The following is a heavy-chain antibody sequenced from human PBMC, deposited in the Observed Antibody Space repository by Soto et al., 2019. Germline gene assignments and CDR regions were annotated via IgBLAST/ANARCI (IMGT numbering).Heavy chain of an antibody. D-gene: IGHD1-20*01. Sequence: SETLSLTCAVYGGSFSGYYWSWIRQPPGKGLEWIGEINHSGSTNYNPSLKSRVTISVDTSKNQFSLKLSSVTAADTAVYYCARGRNNGNYWGKGTRVTVPS. CDR2: INHSGST. CDR1: GGSFSGYY. V-gene: IGHV4-34*01. CDR3: ARGRNNGNY. J-gene: IGHJ4*02.